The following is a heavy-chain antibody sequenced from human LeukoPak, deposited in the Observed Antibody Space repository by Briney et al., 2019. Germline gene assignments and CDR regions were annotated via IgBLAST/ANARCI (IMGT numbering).Heavy chain of an antibody. CDR2: INPNSGGT. V-gene: IGHV1-2*02. D-gene: IGHD3-16*02. Sequence: ASVKVSCKASGYTFTGYYMHWVRQAPGQGLEWMGWINPNSGGTNYAQKFQGRVTMTRDTSISTAYMELSRLRSDDTAVYYCARVRYDYVWGSYRYYFDYWGQGTLVTVSS. J-gene: IGHJ4*02. CDR3: ARVRYDYVWGSYRYYFDY. CDR1: GYTFTGYY.